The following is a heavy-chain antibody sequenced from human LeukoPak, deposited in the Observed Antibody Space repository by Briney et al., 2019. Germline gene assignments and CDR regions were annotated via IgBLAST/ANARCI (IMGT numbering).Heavy chain of an antibody. CDR3: ARHKAVTTEYNWFDP. V-gene: IGHV5-51*01. D-gene: IGHD4-17*01. Sequence: GESLKISCKGSGYSFTSYWIGWVRQMPGKGLEWMGIIYPGDSDTRYSPSFQGQVTISADKSISTAYLQWSSLKASDTAMYYCARHKAVTTEYNWFDPWGQGTLVTVSS. CDR2: IYPGDSDT. J-gene: IGHJ5*02. CDR1: GYSFTSYW.